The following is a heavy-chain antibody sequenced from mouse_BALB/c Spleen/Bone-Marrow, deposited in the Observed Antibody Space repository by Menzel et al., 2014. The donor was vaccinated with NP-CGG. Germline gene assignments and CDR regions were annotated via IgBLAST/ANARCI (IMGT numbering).Heavy chain of an antibody. Sequence: VQLQQSGPELVKPGASVKVPCKASGYAFTSYNMYWVKQSHGKSLEWIGHIDPYNGGTSYNQNFKGKATLTVNKSSSTAYMHLNSLTSEDSAVYYCAREEYGNGFAYWGQGTLVTVSA. D-gene: IGHD2-10*02. CDR3: AREEYGNGFAY. CDR1: GYAFTSYN. J-gene: IGHJ3*01. V-gene: IGHV1S135*01. CDR2: IDPYNGGT.